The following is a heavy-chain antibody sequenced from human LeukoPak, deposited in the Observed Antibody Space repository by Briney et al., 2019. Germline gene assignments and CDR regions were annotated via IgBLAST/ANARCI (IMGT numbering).Heavy chain of an antibody. J-gene: IGHJ4*02. D-gene: IGHD2-2*01. Sequence: KSSETLSLTCTVSGGSISSGSYYWSWIRQPAGKGLEWIGRIYTSGSTNYNPSLKSRVTISVDTSKNQFSLKLSSVTAADTAVYYCARRTSGTSCAAPFDYWGQGILVTVSS. CDR1: GGSISSGSYY. CDR3: ARRTSGTSCAAPFDY. CDR2: IYTSGST. V-gene: IGHV4-61*02.